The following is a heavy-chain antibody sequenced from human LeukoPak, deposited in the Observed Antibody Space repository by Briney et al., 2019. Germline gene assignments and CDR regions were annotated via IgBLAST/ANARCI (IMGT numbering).Heavy chain of an antibody. CDR3: ATVSSIAAPFDY. D-gene: IGHD6-6*01. Sequence: SVKVSCKASGGTFSSYAISWVRQAPGQGLEWMGGIIPIFGTANYAQKFRGRVTITTDESTSTAYMELSSLRSEDTAVYYCATVSSIAAPFDYWGQGTLVTVSS. J-gene: IGHJ4*02. V-gene: IGHV1-69*05. CDR2: IIPIFGTA. CDR1: GGTFSSYA.